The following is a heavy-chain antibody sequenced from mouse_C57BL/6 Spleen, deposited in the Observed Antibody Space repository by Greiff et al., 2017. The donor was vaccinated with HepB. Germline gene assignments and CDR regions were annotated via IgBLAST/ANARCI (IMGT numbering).Heavy chain of an antibody. V-gene: IGHV14-1*01. Sequence: VQLQQSGAELVRPGASVKLSCTASGFNIKDYYMHWVKQRPEQGLEWIGRIDPEDGDTDYAPKFQGKATMTADTSSNTAYLQLSSLTSEDTAVYYCTTGTTVVATRYFDVWGTGTTVTVSS. CDR2: IDPEDGDT. CDR3: TTGTTVVATRYFDV. J-gene: IGHJ1*03. CDR1: GFNIKDYY. D-gene: IGHD1-1*01.